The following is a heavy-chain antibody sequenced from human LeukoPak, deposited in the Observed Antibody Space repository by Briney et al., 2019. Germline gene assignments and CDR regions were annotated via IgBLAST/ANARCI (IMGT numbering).Heavy chain of an antibody. CDR2: IIPIFGTA. D-gene: IGHD2-2*02. Sequence: ASVKVSCKASGGTFSSYAISWVRQAPGQGLEWMGGIIPIFGTANYAQKFQGRVTMTTDTSTSTAYMELRSLRSDDTAVYYCARDCSSTSCYKTGDYWGQGTLVTVSS. CDR1: GGTFSSYA. J-gene: IGHJ4*02. V-gene: IGHV1-69*05. CDR3: ARDCSSTSCYKTGDY.